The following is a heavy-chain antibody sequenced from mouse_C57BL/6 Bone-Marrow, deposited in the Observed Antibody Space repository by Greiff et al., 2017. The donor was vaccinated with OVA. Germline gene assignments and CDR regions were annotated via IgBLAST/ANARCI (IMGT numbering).Heavy chain of an antibody. J-gene: IGHJ1*03. Sequence: QVQLQQPGAELVMPGASVKLSCKASGYTFTSYWMHWVKQRPGQGLEWIGEIDPSDSYTNYNQKFKGKATLTVDKSSSTAYMQLSGLTSEDSAVYYSARSYCCGGELDVWGTGTTVTVSS. D-gene: IGHD1-1*01. CDR1: GYTFTSYW. V-gene: IGHV1-69*01. CDR3: ARSYCCGGELDV. CDR2: IDPSDSYT.